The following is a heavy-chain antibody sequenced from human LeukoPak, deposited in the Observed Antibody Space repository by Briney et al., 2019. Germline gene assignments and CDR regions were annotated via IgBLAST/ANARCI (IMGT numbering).Heavy chain of an antibody. CDR1: GYTFTTYG. J-gene: IGHJ4*02. CDR3: ARPDGRGWDALDY. D-gene: IGHD6-19*01. CDR2: ISTYNGNT. V-gene: IGHV1-18*01. Sequence: GASVKVSCKTSGYTFTTYGISWVRQAPGQGLEWMGWISTYNGNTKYAQKIQGRVTMTTDTSTSTAYMDLRSLRSDDTAVYYCARPDGRGWDALDYWRQGTLITDSS.